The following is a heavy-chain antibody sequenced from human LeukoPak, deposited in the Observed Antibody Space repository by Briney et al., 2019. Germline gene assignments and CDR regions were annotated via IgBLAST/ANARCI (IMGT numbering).Heavy chain of an antibody. J-gene: IGHJ5*02. CDR3: ARGRGEGRGISMVRGVRAPSYNWFDP. V-gene: IGHV4-38-2*02. CDR2: IYHSGST. CDR1: GYCISSGSY. D-gene: IGHD3-10*01. Sequence: PSETLSLTCTVSGYCISSGSYWGWIRQPPGKGLDWIGSIYHSGSTYFNPSLKSRVTLSVDTYKNQFSLKLTSVTAADTAVYYCARGRGEGRGISMVRGVRAPSYNWFDPWGHGTLVIVSS.